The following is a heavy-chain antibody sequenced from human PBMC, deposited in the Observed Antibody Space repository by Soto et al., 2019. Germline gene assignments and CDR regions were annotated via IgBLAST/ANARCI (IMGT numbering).Heavy chain of an antibody. V-gene: IGHV5-51*01. CDR3: ARLADDYGDDVTDYYYYYYMDG. D-gene: IGHD4-17*01. Sequence: GESLKISCKGSGYSFTSYWIGWVLQMPGKGLEWMGIIYPGDSDTRYSPSFQGQVTISADKSISTAYLQWSSLKASDTAMYYCARLADDYGDDVTDYYYYYYMDGWGKGTTVTVAS. CDR2: IYPGDSDT. J-gene: IGHJ6*03. CDR1: GYSFTSYW.